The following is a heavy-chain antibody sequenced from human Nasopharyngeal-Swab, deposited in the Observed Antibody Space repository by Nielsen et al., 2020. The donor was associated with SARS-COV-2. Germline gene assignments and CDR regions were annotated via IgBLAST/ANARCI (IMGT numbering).Heavy chain of an antibody. CDR2: INHSGST. Sequence: WIGQPPGKGMEWIGEINHSGSTNYNPSLKSRVTISVDTSKSQFSLKLSSVTAADTAVYYCARIVVVAAPFLSVCSYIDDWGKGTPVTVSS. J-gene: IGHJ6*03. CDR3: ARIVVVAAPFLSVCSYIDD. V-gene: IGHV4-34*01. D-gene: IGHD2-15*01.